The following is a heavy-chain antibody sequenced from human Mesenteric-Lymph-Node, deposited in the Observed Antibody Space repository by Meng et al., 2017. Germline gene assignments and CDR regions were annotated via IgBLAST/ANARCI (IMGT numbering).Heavy chain of an antibody. CDR2: IYHGGDT. CDR3: ARGLNYGYYPHALDF. Sequence: APLQVSGPGLGMPSGTLSLSFVVAVGAVTSIGWWRWGRQPPGKRLEWSGVIYHGGDTNYNPSLKSRVTIAIDKSKNQFSLNVTSVTAADTTMYYCARGLNYGYYPHALDFWGQGTLVTVSS. V-gene: IGHV4-4*02. CDR1: VGAVTSIGW. J-gene: IGHJ4*02. D-gene: IGHD3-3*01.